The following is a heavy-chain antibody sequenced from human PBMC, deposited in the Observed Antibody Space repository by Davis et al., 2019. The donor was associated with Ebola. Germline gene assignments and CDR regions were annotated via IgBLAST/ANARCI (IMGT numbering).Heavy chain of an antibody. J-gene: IGHJ6*04. D-gene: IGHD3-10*01. Sequence: AASVKVSCKASGYTFTSYTVSWVRQAPGQGLEWMGWISGYEDNTNYAPRFQGRITLTKDRATSTVYMELRSLTSDDTAVYYCARDLATSSGAHFFYFGMDVWGEGTSVAVSS. V-gene: IGHV1-18*04. CDR3: ARDLATSSGAHFFYFGMDV. CDR2: ISGYEDNT. CDR1: GYTFTSYT.